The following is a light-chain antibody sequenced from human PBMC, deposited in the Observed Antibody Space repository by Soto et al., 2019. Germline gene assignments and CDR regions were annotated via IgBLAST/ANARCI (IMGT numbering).Light chain of an antibody. Sequence: QSALTQPASVSGSPGQSITISCTGTSSDIGAYNYVSWYQQHPDKAPKVLIYEVRNRPSGVSIRFSGSKSGNTASLTISGLQAEDEADYYCSSYTSSNIFVFGTGTKLTVL. CDR1: SSDIGAYNY. J-gene: IGLJ1*01. CDR2: EVR. V-gene: IGLV2-14*01. CDR3: SSYTSSNIFV.